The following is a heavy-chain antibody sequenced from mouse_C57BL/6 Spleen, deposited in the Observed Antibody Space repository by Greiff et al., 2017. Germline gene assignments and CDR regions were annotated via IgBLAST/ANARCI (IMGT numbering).Heavy chain of an antibody. V-gene: IGHV10-3*01. CDR2: IRSKSSNYAT. Sequence: GGGLVQPKGSLKLSCAASGFTFNTYAMHWVRQAPGTGLEWVARIRSKSSNYATYYADSVKDRFTISRDDSQSMLYLQMNNLKTEDTAMYYCVREGVTTTGFAYWGQGTLVTVSA. J-gene: IGHJ3*01. CDR1: GFTFNTYA. D-gene: IGHD2-2*01. CDR3: VREGVTTTGFAY.